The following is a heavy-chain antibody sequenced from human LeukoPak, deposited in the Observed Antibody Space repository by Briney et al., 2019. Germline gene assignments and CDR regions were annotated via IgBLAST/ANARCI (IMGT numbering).Heavy chain of an antibody. J-gene: IGHJ4*02. CDR1: GGSISSYY. CDR2: IYYSGST. D-gene: IGHD2-2*01. CDR3: ARLVCTSANCYAPSHLDY. V-gene: IGHV4-59*01. Sequence: SETLSLTCTVSGGSISSYYWSWIRQPPGKGLEWIGYIYYSGSTNYNPSLKSRVTISVDTSKNQFSLKLSSVTAADTAVYYCARLVCTSANCYAPSHLDYWGQGILVTVSS.